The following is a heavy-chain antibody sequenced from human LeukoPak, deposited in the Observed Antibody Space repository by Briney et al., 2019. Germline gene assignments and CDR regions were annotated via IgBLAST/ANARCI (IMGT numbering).Heavy chain of an antibody. D-gene: IGHD5-24*01. V-gene: IGHV4-31*03. CDR1: GGSISSGGYY. CDR3: ARVAEMATIFYFDY. CDR2: IYYNGIT. J-gene: IGHJ4*02. Sequence: SETLSLTCTVSGGSISSGGYYWSWIRQHPGKGLEWIGYIYYNGITYYSPSLKSRVTISIDPSKDLFSLEPSSVTAADTAVYYCARVAEMATIFYFDYWGQGTLVTVSS.